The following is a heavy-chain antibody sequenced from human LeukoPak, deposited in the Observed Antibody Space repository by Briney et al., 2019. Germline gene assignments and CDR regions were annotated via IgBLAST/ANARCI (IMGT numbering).Heavy chain of an antibody. CDR2: INSDGSGT. J-gene: IGHJ4*02. D-gene: IGHD3-10*01. Sequence: AGGSLRLSYEASGFTFSNCWMHWVRQVPGKGLVWVSRINSDGSGTSYADSVKGRFTISRDNAKNTLYLQMNSLRDEDTAVYYCVSGRPVSTGNWGQGTLLTVSS. CDR3: VSGRPVSTGN. V-gene: IGHV3-74*01. CDR1: GFTFSNCW.